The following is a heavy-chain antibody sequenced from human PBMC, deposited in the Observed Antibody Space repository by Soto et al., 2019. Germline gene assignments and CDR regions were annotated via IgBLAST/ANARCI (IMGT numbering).Heavy chain of an antibody. CDR2: ISAYNGNT. D-gene: IGHD2-2*01. J-gene: IGHJ5*02. V-gene: IGHV1-18*01. CDR3: AREAPGDIVVVPAAFWFDP. CDR1: GYTFTSYG. Sequence: QVQLVQSGAEVKKPGASVKVSCKASGYTFTSYGISWVRQAPGQGLEWMGWISAYNGNTNYAQKLQGRVTMTTDTSTSTAYMELRSLRSDDTAVYYCAREAPGDIVVVPAAFWFDPLGQGTLVTVSS.